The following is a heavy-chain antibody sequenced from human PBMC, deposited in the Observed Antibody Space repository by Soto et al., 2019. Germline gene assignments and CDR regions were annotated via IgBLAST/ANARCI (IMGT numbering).Heavy chain of an antibody. D-gene: IGHD3-3*01. CDR2: ISVSRSYV. CDR1: GFPFSSYS. J-gene: IGHJ5*02. Sequence: PGGSLRLSCAASGFPFSSYSMSWVRQAPGKGLEWASSISVSRSYVYYADSVKGRFTISRDNAKNSLYLQMNSLRAEYTAVYYCARAYDFLSVYYLSWFDPWGQGTLVTVSS. V-gene: IGHV3-21*01. CDR3: ARAYDFLSVYYLSWFDP.